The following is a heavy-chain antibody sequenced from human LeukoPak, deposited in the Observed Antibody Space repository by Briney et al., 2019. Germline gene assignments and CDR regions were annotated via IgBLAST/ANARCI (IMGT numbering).Heavy chain of an antibody. D-gene: IGHD6-13*01. Sequence: PGGSLRLSCAASGFTFSSYWMSWVRQAPGKGLEWIGSIYYSGSTYYNPSLKSRVTISVDTSKNQFSLKLRSVTAADTAVYYCARSSWYRGCDYWGQGTLVTVSS. V-gene: IGHV4-39*07. CDR1: GFTFSSYW. CDR2: IYYSGST. CDR3: ARSSWYRGCDY. J-gene: IGHJ4*02.